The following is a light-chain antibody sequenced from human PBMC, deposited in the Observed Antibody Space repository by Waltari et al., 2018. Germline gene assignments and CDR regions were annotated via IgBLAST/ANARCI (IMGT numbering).Light chain of an antibody. CDR3: SSYSTISSPVQ. CDR1: SSDIGVDHY. J-gene: IGLJ2*01. V-gene: IGLV2-14*01. Sequence: HSALTQPAPASGSPGQSITSPCTGTSSDIGVDHYVSWYQQYPGKSPKVIIYEVTKRPSGVSNRFSGSKSGNTASLTISGLQAEDEADYYCSSYSTISSPVQFGGGTTLTVL. CDR2: EVT.